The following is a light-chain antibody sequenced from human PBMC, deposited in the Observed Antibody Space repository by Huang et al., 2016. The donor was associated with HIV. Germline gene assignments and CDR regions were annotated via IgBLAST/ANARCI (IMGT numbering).Light chain of an antibody. CDR1: QSVVN. CDR3: QQRSAWPPIT. CDR2: DAS. J-gene: IGKJ5*01. Sequence: ETVLTQSPDTLSLSPGERAILFCRASQSVVNLAWSQHKVGQAPRLLIYDASNRASGIPARFSGSGSGTDFTLTVNILEPEDSAVYYCQQRSAWPPITFGQGTRLEIK. V-gene: IGKV3-11*01.